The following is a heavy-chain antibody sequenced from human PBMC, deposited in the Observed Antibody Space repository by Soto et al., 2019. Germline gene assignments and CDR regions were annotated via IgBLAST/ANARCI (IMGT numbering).Heavy chain of an antibody. Sequence: GASVKVSCKASGFSFSDYFMHWVRQAPGQGLEWMGIINPSGDSRNYAQKFQGRVTITRDTSTSTVYMDLSSLRYEDTAVYYCARGQQLLDVPNSDYWGQGTLVTVSS. D-gene: IGHD6-13*01. J-gene: IGHJ4*02. CDR2: INPSGDSR. CDR1: GFSFSDYF. V-gene: IGHV1-46*01. CDR3: ARGQQLLDVPNSDY.